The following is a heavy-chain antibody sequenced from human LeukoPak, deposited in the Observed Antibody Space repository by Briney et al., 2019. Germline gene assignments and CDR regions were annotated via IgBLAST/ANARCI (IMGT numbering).Heavy chain of an antibody. J-gene: IGHJ6*03. D-gene: IGHD6-19*01. CDR3: ARDGGRQWLDYYYHYMDV. CDR1: GFTFSDYY. CDR2: ISSSGSTI. V-gene: IGHV3-11*01. Sequence: GGSLRLSCAASGFTFSDYYMSWIRQAPGKGLEWVSYISSSGSTIYYADSVKGRFTISRDNAKNSLYLQMNSLRAEDTAVYYCARDGGRQWLDYYYHYMDVWGKGTTVTISS.